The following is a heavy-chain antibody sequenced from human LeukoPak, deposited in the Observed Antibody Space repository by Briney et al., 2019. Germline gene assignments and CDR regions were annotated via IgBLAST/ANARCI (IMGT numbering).Heavy chain of an antibody. J-gene: IGHJ3*02. CDR2: IYHSGST. CDR1: GYSISSNYY. D-gene: IGHD3-3*01. CDR3: ARGAAGLRFLEWFTGAFDI. V-gene: IGHV4-38-2*02. Sequence: SETLSLTCTVSGYSISSNYYWGWIRQPPGKGLEWIGSIYHSGSTYYNPSLKSRVTILIDTSKNQFSLKLSSVTAADTAVYYCARGAAGLRFLEWFTGAFDIWGQGTMVTVSS.